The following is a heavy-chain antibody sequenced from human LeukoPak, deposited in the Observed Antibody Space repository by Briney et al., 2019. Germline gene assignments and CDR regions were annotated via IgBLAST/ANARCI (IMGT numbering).Heavy chain of an antibody. CDR2: INPNSGGT. V-gene: IGHV1-2*02. Sequence: ASVKVSCKASGYTFTGYYMHWVRQAPGQGLEWMGWINPNSGGTNYAQKFQGRVTVTRDTSISTAYMELSRLRSDDTAVYYCARAGRSGSYYGEFDYWGQGTLVTVSS. CDR1: GYTFTGYY. J-gene: IGHJ4*02. CDR3: ARAGRSGSYYGEFDY. D-gene: IGHD1-26*01.